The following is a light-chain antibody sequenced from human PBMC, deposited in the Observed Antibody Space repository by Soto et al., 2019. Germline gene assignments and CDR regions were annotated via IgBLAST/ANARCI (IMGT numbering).Light chain of an antibody. CDR1: QSIGRH. Sequence: DIQMTQSPSSLSASVGDRVTITCRASQSIGRHLNWYQRKPGKAPELLIYAASSSQSGVPSRFSGSGSGTDFSLTISSLQPEDFATYYCLQSYSSPRTFGQGTTVETK. V-gene: IGKV1-39*01. J-gene: IGKJ1*01. CDR2: AAS. CDR3: LQSYSSPRT.